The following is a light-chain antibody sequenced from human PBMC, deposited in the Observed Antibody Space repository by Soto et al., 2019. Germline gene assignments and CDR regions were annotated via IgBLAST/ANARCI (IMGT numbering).Light chain of an antibody. V-gene: IGKV3-20*01. CDR3: QQYNSYSPAT. CDR2: GAS. J-gene: IGKJ1*01. Sequence: EIVLTQSPGTLSLSPGERATLSCRASQSVSSSYLAWYQQKPGQAPRLLIYGASSRATGIPDRFSGSGSGTDFTLTISRLEPEDFATYYCQQYNSYSPATFGQGTKVEI. CDR1: QSVSSSY.